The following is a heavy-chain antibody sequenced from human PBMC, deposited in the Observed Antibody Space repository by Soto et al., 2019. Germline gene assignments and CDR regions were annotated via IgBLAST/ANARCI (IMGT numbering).Heavy chain of an antibody. CDR2: INSDGSST. D-gene: IGHD3-3*01. CDR3: ARGYYDFWSGYYISPYGMDV. CDR1: GFTFSSYW. Sequence: GGSLRLSCAASGFTFSSYWMHWVRQAPGKGLVWVSRINSDGSSTSYADSVKGRFSISRDNAKDSVILQMNSLRADDTAVYYCARGYYDFWSGYYISPYGMDVWGQGTTVTVSS. V-gene: IGHV3-74*01. J-gene: IGHJ6*02.